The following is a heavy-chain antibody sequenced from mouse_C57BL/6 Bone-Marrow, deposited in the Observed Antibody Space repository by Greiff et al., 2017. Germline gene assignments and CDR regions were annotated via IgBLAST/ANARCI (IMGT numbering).Heavy chain of an antibody. J-gene: IGHJ4*01. CDR1: GYTFTSYW. D-gene: IGHD2-2*01. V-gene: IGHV1-61*01. Sequence: VQLQQPGAELVRPGSSVKLSCKASGYTFTSYWMDWVKQRPGQGLEWIGNIHPSDSETNYNQKFKDKATLTVDKSSSTAYMQLRSLTSKDSAVYYCAMGVYYGCGAEAMDYWGQGTSVTVSS. CDR2: IHPSDSET. CDR3: AMGVYYGCGAEAMDY.